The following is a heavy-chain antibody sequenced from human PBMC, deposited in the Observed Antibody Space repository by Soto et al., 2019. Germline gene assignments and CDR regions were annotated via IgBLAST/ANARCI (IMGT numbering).Heavy chain of an antibody. CDR3: ARTSFGGLTWRMPPHMTLYAYGMDV. D-gene: IGHD3-16*01. CDR1: GFPFSSYA. Sequence: PAGSPSLSGASSGFPFSSYARIWVRQAPGKGLERMAIMSYDGSTKYFADSVKGRFTISRDNSQNTLFLQMNSLRAEDTAVYYCARTSFGGLTWRMPPHMTLYAYGMDVWGQGTTVTVS. V-gene: IGHV3-30-3*01. CDR2: MSYDGSTK. J-gene: IGHJ6*02.